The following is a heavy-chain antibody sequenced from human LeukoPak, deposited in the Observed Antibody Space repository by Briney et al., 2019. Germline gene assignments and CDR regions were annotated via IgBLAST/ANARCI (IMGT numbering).Heavy chain of an antibody. D-gene: IGHD6-19*01. CDR2: IYYSGST. Sequence: PSETLSLTCTVAGDSIRSYYWSWIRQPPGKGLEWIGYIYYSGSTNYNPSLKSRVTISVDTSKNQFSLKLSSVTAADTAVYYCARVLPYSSGLDYWGQGTLVTVSS. CDR1: GDSIRSYY. V-gene: IGHV4-59*01. CDR3: ARVLPYSSGLDY. J-gene: IGHJ4*02.